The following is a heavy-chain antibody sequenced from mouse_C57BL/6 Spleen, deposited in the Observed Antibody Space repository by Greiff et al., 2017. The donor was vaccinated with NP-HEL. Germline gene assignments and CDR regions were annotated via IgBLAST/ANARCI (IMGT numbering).Heavy chain of an antibody. J-gene: IGHJ3*01. CDR1: GFTFSSYG. D-gene: IGHD2-4*01. CDR3: ARQAYDYDGPFAY. Sequence: EVKLMESGGDLVKPGGSLKLSCAASGFTFSSYGMSWVRQTPDKRLEWVATISSGGSYTYYPDSVKGRFTISRDNAKNTLYLQMSSLKSEDTAMYYCARQAYDYDGPFAYWGQGTLVTVSA. V-gene: IGHV5-6*01. CDR2: ISSGGSYT.